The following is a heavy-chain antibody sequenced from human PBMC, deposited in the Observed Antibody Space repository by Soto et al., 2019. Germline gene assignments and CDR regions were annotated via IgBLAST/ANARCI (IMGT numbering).Heavy chain of an antibody. CDR3: ARAVDTAMVTRG. CDR2: INAGNGNT. CDR1: GYTFTSYA. V-gene: IGHV1-3*01. Sequence: GASVKVSCKASGYTFTSYAMHWVRQAPGQRLEWMGWINAGNGNTKYSQKFQGRVTITRDTSASTAYMELSSLRSEDTAVYYCARAVDTAMVTRGWGQGTLVTVSS. D-gene: IGHD5-18*01. J-gene: IGHJ4*02.